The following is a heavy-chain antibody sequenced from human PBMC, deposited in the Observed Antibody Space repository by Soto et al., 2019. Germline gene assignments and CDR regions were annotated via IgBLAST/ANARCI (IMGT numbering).Heavy chain of an antibody. CDR3: TRETSVDAD. CDR2: IKQDGSEK. J-gene: IGHJ4*02. V-gene: IGHV3-7*05. Sequence: EVQLVESGGGLVQPGGSLRLSCAASGFRLRDYLMTWVRQAPGKGLEWVANIKQDGSEKYYVDSVKGRCTISRDDAKNSLYLQMNSLTTEDTAVYYCTRETSVDADWGQGTLVTVSS. D-gene: IGHD2-2*01. CDR1: GFRLRDYL.